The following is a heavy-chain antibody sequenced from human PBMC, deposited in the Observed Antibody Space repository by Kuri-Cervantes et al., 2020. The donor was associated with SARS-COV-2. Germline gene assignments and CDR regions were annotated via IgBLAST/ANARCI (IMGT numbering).Heavy chain of an antibody. CDR3: ARATSRPTIAAAGYFDS. D-gene: IGHD6-25*01. Sequence: SETLSLTCIVSGGSISSSTYYWGWIRQPPGKGLEWIGSIFYTGSTYYNPSLKSRVTMSVDTSANQFSLRLSSVTAADTAVYYCARATSRPTIAAAGYFDSWGQGIRGTDSS. V-gene: IGHV4-39*07. J-gene: IGHJ4*02. CDR1: GGSISSSTYY. CDR2: IFYTGST.